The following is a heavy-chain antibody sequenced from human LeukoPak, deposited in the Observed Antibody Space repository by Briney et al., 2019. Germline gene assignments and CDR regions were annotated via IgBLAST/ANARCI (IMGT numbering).Heavy chain of an antibody. J-gene: IGHJ4*02. CDR3: ARDLRGSSCYDY. V-gene: IGHV4-38-2*02. Sequence: SETLSLTCAVSGYSISSGYYWGWIRQPPGKGLEWIGSIYHSGSTYYNPSLKSRVTISVDTSKNQFSLKLGSVTAADTAVYYCARDLRGSSCYDYWGQGTLVTVSS. CDR1: GYSISSGYY. D-gene: IGHD2-2*01. CDR2: IYHSGST.